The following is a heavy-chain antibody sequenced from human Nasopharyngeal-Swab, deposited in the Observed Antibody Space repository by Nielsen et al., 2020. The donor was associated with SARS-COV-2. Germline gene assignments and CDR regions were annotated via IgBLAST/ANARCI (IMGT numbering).Heavy chain of an antibody. CDR1: GFTSSSYA. CDR3: ARDGGSYLDY. CDR2: ISYDGSNK. Sequence: GESLKISCAASGFTSSSYAMHWVRQAPGKGLEWVAVISYDGSNKYYADSVKGRFTISRDNSKNTLYLQMNSLRAEDTAVYYCARDGGSYLDYWGQGTLVTVSS. J-gene: IGHJ4*02. D-gene: IGHD1-26*01. V-gene: IGHV3-30-3*01.